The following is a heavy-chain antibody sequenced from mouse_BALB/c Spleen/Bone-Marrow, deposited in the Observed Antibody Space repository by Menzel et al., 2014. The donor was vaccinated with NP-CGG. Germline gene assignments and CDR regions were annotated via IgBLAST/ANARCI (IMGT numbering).Heavy chain of an antibody. CDR2: ISSGSSTI. CDR1: GFTFSSFG. CDR3: GRGGNYGWFAY. J-gene: IGHJ3*01. V-gene: IGHV5-17*02. D-gene: IGHD2-1*01. Sequence: EVKLMESGGGLVQPGGSRKLPCAASGFTFSSFGMHWVRQAPEKGLEWVAYISSGSSTIYYADTVKGRFTISRDNPKNTLFLQMTSLRSEDTAMYYCGRGGNYGWFAYWGQGTLVTVSA.